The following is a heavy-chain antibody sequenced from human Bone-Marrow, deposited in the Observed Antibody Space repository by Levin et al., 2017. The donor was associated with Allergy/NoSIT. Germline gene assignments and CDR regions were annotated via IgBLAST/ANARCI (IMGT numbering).Heavy chain of an antibody. J-gene: IGHJ5*02. V-gene: IGHV3-15*01. D-gene: IGHD3-3*01. Sequence: SCEASGFTFSNAWMTWVRQAPGKGLEWVGRIKSQSDGGATDYAAPVEGRFFIARDDSQNTLYLQMNSLKPEDTAVYYCTAWNNWFDPWGQGSLVTVSS. CDR1: GFTFSNAW. CDR2: IKSQSDGGAT. CDR3: TAWNNWFDP.